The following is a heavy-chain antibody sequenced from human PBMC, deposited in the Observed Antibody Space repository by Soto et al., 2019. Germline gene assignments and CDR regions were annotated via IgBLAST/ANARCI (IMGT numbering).Heavy chain of an antibody. Sequence: QVQVEQSGAEVKKPGSSVKVSCKASGGTFSTAAISWVRQAPGQGLEWMGGIMPIFRTADYAQKFQGRVTITADESTTTAYVELRSLRSEDTAVYCCARDKDRPQLGGNYYYIMDVWGQGTTVTVSS. V-gene: IGHV1-69*12. D-gene: IGHD3-3*02. J-gene: IGHJ6*02. CDR1: GGTFSTAA. CDR2: IMPIFRTA. CDR3: ARDKDRPQLGGNYYYIMDV.